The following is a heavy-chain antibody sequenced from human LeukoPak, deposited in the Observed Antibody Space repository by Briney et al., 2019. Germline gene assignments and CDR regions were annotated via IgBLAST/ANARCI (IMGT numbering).Heavy chain of an antibody. D-gene: IGHD2-21*02. CDR2: INHSGST. J-gene: IGHJ5*02. Sequence: RQPPGKGLEWIGEINHSGSTNYNPSLKSRVSISVDTSKNQFSLKLSSVTAADTAVYYCARETIVVVTNWFDPWGQGTLVTGSS. CDR3: ARETIVVVTNWFDP. V-gene: IGHV4-34*01.